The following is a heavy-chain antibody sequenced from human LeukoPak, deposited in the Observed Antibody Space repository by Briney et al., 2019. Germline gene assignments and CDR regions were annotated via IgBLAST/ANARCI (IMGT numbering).Heavy chain of an antibody. J-gene: IGHJ5*02. CDR2: ISYSGTT. D-gene: IGHD2-2*01. CDR3: ARLLCSSFTCYSDDP. Sequence: SQTLSLTCTVSGGPISSYSWSWIRQPPGKGLEWIGYISYSGTTNYNPSLKSRVTISVDTSKSQISLRLSSVTAADTAIYYCARLLCSSFTCYSDDPWGQGTLVSVSS. V-gene: IGHV4-59*01. CDR1: GGPISSYS.